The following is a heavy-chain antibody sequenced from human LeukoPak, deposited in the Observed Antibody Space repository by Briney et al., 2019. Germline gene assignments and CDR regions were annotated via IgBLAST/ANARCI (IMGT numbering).Heavy chain of an antibody. Sequence: GASVKVSCKASGYTFTSYAMNWVRQAPGQGLEWMGWINTNTGNPTYAQGFTGRFVFSLDTSVSTAYLQISSLKAEDTAVYYCARDRRDVGNWNDPNWFDPWGQGTLVTVSS. CDR3: ARDRRDVGNWNDPNWFDP. CDR2: INTNTGNP. V-gene: IGHV7-4-1*02. CDR1: GYTFTSYA. J-gene: IGHJ5*02. D-gene: IGHD1-1*01.